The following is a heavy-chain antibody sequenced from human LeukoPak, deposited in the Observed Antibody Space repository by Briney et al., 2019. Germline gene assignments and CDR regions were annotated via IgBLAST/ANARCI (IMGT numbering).Heavy chain of an antibody. CDR1: GFTFTNYW. Sequence: GGSLRLSCAASGFTFTNYWMSWVRQAPGKGLELVANIKQDRSEKYYVDSVKGRFTISRDNAKNSLYLQMNSLRAEDTAVYYCARYSSRWSHRYWGQGTLVTVSS. D-gene: IGHD6-13*01. CDR2: IKQDRSEK. CDR3: ARYSSRWSHRY. J-gene: IGHJ4*02. V-gene: IGHV3-7*03.